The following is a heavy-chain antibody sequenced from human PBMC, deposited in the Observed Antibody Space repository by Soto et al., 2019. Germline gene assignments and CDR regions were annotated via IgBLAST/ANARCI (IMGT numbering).Heavy chain of an antibody. D-gene: IGHD3-9*01. J-gene: IGHJ6*02. V-gene: IGHV3-74*01. CDR1: GFTFSSYW. CDR3: ARDRGYDILTGYQSYYYYGMDV. Sequence: GSLRLSCAASGFTFSSYWMHWVRQAPGKGLVWVSRINSDGSSTSYADSVKGRFTISRDNAKNTLYLQMNSLRAEDTAVYYCARDRGYDILTGYQSYYYYGMDVWGQGTTVTVSS. CDR2: INSDGSST.